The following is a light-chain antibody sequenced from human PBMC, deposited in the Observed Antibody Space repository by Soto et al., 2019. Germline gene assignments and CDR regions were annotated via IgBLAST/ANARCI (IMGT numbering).Light chain of an antibody. CDR3: RSYTSSSSRV. J-gene: IGLJ1*01. V-gene: IGLV2-14*01. Sequence: QSVLTQPASVSGSPGQSITISCTGTSSDVGGYNYVSWYQQHPGKAPKLMIYDVSNRPSGVSNRFSGSKSGNTSSLTISGLQAEDEGDYYCRSYTSSSSRVFGTGGKDTVL. CDR1: SSDVGGYNY. CDR2: DVS.